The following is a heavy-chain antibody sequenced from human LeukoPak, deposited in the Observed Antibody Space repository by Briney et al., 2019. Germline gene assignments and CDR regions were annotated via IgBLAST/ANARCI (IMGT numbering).Heavy chain of an antibody. J-gene: IGHJ4*02. V-gene: IGHV3-9*01. CDR1: GFTFDDYA. CDR3: AKDPFKESAEGYFDY. CDR2: ISWNSGSI. Sequence: GRSLRLYCAASGFTFDDYAMHWVRQAPGKGLEWVSGISWNSGSIGYADSVKGRFTISRDNAKNSLYLQMNSLRAEDTALYYCAKDPFKESAEGYFDYWGQGTLVTVSS. D-gene: IGHD2/OR15-2a*01.